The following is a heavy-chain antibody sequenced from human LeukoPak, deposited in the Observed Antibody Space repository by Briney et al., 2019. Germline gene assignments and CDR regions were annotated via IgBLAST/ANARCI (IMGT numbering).Heavy chain of an antibody. CDR2: IYYSGST. D-gene: IGHD3-22*01. J-gene: IGHJ3*02. CDR3: ARGYDSSGYYPERAFDI. Sequence: SETLSLTCTVSGGSISSSSYYWGWIRQPPGKGLEWIGYIYYSGSTNYNPSLKSRVTISVDTSKNQFSLKLSSVTAADTAVYYCARGYDSSGYYPERAFDIWGQGTMVTVSS. V-gene: IGHV4-61*05. CDR1: GGSISSSSYY.